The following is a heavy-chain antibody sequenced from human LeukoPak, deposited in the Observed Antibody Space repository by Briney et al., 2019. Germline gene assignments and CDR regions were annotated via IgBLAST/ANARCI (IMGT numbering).Heavy chain of an antibody. Sequence: PSETLSLTCTVSGGSISSYYWSWIRQPPGEGLEWIGYIYYSGNTNYNPSLKSRVTISVDTSKNQFSLKLSSVTAADTAVYYCARGISGPTYYYGMDVWGQGTTVTVSS. J-gene: IGHJ6*02. CDR3: ARGISGPTYYYGMDV. CDR2: IYYSGNT. CDR1: GGSISSYY. V-gene: IGHV4-59*01. D-gene: IGHD1-20*01.